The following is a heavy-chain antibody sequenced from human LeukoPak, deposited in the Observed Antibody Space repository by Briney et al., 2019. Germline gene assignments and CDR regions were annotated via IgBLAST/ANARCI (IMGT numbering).Heavy chain of an antibody. CDR3: ARVGPYCSGGSCYEADAFDI. Sequence: SVKVSCKASGGTFSSYAISWVRQAPGQGLEWMGRIIPILGIANYAQKFQGRVTITADKSTSTAYMELSSLRSEDTAVYYCARVGPYCSGGSCYEADAFDIWGQGTMVTVSS. J-gene: IGHJ3*02. D-gene: IGHD2-15*01. CDR1: GGTFSSYA. CDR2: IIPILGIA. V-gene: IGHV1-69*04.